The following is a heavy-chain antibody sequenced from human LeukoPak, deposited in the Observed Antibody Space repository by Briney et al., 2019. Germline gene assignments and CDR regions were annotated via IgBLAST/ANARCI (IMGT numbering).Heavy chain of an antibody. V-gene: IGHV4-59*01. CDR1: GGSISSYY. CDR2: IHYSGST. J-gene: IGHJ4*02. Sequence: SETLSLTCTVSGGSISSYYWSWIRQPPGKGLEWIGYIHYSGSTNYNPSLKSRVTISADTSKDQFSLKLKSVTAADTAVYYCARYMAAPAFTHFDYWGKGTLVTVSS. CDR3: ARYMAAPAFTHFDY. D-gene: IGHD6-25*01.